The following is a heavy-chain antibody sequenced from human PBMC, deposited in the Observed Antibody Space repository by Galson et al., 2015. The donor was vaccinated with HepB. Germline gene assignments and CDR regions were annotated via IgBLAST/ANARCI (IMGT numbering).Heavy chain of an antibody. CDR3: ARDHGRDSGGWYARVGVDY. V-gene: IGHV3-33*08. D-gene: IGHD6-19*01. Sequence: SLRLSCAASGFTFSSHGMQWVRQAPGKGLEWVAVIWYDGSKKYYADAVKGRFTISRDNSKNTLYLQINSLRAEDTAVYYCARDHGRDSGGWYARVGVDYWGQGTLVTVSS. CDR1: GFTFSSHG. CDR2: IWYDGSKK. J-gene: IGHJ4*02.